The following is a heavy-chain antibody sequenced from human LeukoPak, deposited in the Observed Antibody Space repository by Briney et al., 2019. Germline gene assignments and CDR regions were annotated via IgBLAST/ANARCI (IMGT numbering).Heavy chain of an antibody. V-gene: IGHV1-46*01. CDR3: ARNHYYDSSGYYYLFDY. CDR2: INPSGGST. Sequence: EASVKVSCKTSGYSFTNYYMHWVRQAPGQGLEWMGIINPSGGSTNYAQKFQGRVTMTRDTSTSTVYMELSSLRSEDTAVYYCARNHYYDSSGYYYLFDYWGQGTLVTVSS. D-gene: IGHD3-22*01. J-gene: IGHJ4*02. CDR1: GYSFTNYY.